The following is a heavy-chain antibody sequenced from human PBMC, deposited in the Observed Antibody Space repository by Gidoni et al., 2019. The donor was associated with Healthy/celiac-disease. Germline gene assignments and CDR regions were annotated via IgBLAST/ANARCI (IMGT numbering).Heavy chain of an antibody. Sequence: QVQLVESGGGVVQRGRSLRLSCAASGFTFSSYGMHWVRQDPGKGLEWVAVIWYDGSNKYYADSVKGRFTISRDNSKNTLYLQMNSLRAEDTAVYYCARGGYSGYVGMDVWGQGTTVTVSS. D-gene: IGHD5-12*01. J-gene: IGHJ6*02. CDR2: IWYDGSNK. V-gene: IGHV3-33*01. CDR3: ARGGYSGYVGMDV. CDR1: GFTFSSYG.